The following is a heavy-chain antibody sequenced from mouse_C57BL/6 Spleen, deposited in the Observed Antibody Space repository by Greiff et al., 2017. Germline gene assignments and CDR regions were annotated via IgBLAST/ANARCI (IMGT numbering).Heavy chain of an antibody. V-gene: IGHV2-5*01. J-gene: IGHJ4*01. CDR1: GFSLTSYG. Sequence: QVQLQQSGPGLVQPSQSLSITCTVSGFSLTSYGVHWVRQSPGKGLEWLGVIWRGGSTDYNAAFMSRLSITKDNSKSQVFFKMNSLQADDTAIYYCSKNDWDNYAMDYWGQGTSVTVSS. CDR3: SKNDWDNYAMDY. CDR2: IWRGGST. D-gene: IGHD4-1*01.